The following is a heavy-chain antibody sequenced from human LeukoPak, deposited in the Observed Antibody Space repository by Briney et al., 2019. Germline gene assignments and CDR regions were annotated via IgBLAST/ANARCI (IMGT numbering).Heavy chain of an antibody. D-gene: IGHD3-10*01. J-gene: IGHJ4*02. CDR3: AREGITMVRGLDY. CDR2: IYSGGST. Sequence: QSGGSLRLSCAASGFTVSSNYMSWVRQAPGKGLEWVSVIYSGGSTYYADSVKGRFTISRDNSKNTLYLQMNSLRAEDTAVYYCAREGITMVRGLDYWGQGTLVTVSS. CDR1: GFTVSSNY. V-gene: IGHV3-66*01.